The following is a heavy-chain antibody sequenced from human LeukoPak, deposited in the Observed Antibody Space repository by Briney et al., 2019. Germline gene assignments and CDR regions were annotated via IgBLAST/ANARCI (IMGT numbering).Heavy chain of an antibody. Sequence: SQTPSLTCTVSGGSISSGDYYWSWIRQPPGKGLEWIGYIYYSGSTYYNPSLKSRVTISVDTSKNQFSLKLSSVTAADTAVYYCARNRMATIVHDAYDIWGQGTMVTVSS. V-gene: IGHV4-30-4*01. CDR3: ARNRMATIVHDAYDI. CDR1: GGSISSGDYY. J-gene: IGHJ3*02. CDR2: IYYSGST. D-gene: IGHD5-24*01.